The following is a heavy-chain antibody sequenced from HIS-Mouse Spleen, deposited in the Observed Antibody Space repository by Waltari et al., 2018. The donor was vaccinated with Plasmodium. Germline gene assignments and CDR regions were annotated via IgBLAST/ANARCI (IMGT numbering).Heavy chain of an antibody. Sequence: QVQLQESGPGLVKPSETLSLTCTVSGGSISSYYWSWIRQPPGKGLEWIGYIYYSGSTNYNPPLKGRVTISVDTSKNQCSLKLSSVTAADTAVYYCARERQYSSSWFWFDPWGQGTLVTVSS. V-gene: IGHV4-59*01. D-gene: IGHD6-13*01. CDR3: ARERQYSSSWFWFDP. CDR1: GGSISSYY. J-gene: IGHJ5*02. CDR2: IYYSGST.